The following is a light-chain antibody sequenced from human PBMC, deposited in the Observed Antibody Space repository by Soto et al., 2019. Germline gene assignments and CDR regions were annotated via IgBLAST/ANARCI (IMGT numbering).Light chain of an antibody. CDR2: GAS. V-gene: IGKV3-20*01. CDR3: RQYGSSPSYT. Sequence: EIVLTQSPGTLSLSPGERATLSCRASQSLSSYLAWYQQKPGQAPRLLIYGASSRATGIPHRFSGSGSGTDFTLTISSLEPEDFAVYYCRQYGSSPSYTFGQGTKLEIK. CDR1: QSLSSY. J-gene: IGKJ2*01.